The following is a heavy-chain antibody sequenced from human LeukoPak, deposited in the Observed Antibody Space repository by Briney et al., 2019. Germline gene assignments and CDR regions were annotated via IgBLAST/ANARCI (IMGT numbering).Heavy chain of an antibody. D-gene: IGHD6-13*01. V-gene: IGHV3-30*03. CDR1: GFTFTSYV. CDR2: ISYDGSNK. Sequence: GRSLRLSCAASGFTFTSYVMHWVRQAPGKGLQWVALISYDGSNKYYADSVKGRFTISRDNSKNTLYLRMNSLRAEDTAAYYCARPRGAAAGTFGFDPWGQGTLVTVSS. J-gene: IGHJ5*02. CDR3: ARPRGAAAGTFGFDP.